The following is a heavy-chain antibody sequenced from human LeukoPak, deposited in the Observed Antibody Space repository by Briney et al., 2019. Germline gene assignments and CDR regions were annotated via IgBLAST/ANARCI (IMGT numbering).Heavy chain of an antibody. D-gene: IGHD3-3*01. CDR2: IIPNFGTA. CDR1: GGSFNSYV. CDR3: AVDQHDFWTAFDN. J-gene: IGHJ4*02. Sequence: SVKVSCKASGGSFNSYVITWVRQAPGQGLEWMGGIIPNFGTANYAQKFQGRVTITTDESTSTAYMEVSRLRSDDTAVYYCAVDQHDFWTAFDNWGQGTLVTVSS. V-gene: IGHV1-69*05.